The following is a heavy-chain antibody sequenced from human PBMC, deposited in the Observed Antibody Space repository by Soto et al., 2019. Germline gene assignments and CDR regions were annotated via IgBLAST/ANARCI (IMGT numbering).Heavy chain of an antibody. CDR1: GFTFSDHY. J-gene: IGHJ4*02. Sequence: EVQLVESGGGLVQPGGSLRLSCAASGFTFSDHYMDWVRQAPGKGLEWVGRSRNKPNSYTTEYAASVKGRFTISRDDSKHSLYLQMNGLKTEATAVYYCVRVVGASTFDYWGQGTLVTVSS. D-gene: IGHD1-26*01. CDR3: VRVVGASTFDY. V-gene: IGHV3-72*01. CDR2: SRNKPNSYTT.